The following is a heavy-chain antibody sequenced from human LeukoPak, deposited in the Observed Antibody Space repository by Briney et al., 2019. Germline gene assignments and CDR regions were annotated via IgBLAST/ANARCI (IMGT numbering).Heavy chain of an antibody. D-gene: IGHD2-15*01. CDR1: GGTFSSYA. CDR3: ARDHTMVVAAINWFDP. Sequence: SVKVSCKASGGTFSSYAISWVRQAPGQGLEWMGGIIPIFGTANYAQKFQGRVTITADESTSTAYMELSSLRSEDTAVYYCARDHTMVVAAINWFDPWGQGTLVTVSS. J-gene: IGHJ5*02. V-gene: IGHV1-69*13. CDR2: IIPIFGTA.